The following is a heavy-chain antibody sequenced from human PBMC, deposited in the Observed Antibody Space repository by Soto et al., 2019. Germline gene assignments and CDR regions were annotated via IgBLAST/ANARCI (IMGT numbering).Heavy chain of an antibody. CDR1: GFTFNSYW. J-gene: IGHJ4*02. Sequence: GGSLRLSCAASGFTFNSYWMHWVRQAPGKGLVWVSRINSDGSSTSYADSVKGRFTISRDNAKNTLYLQMNSLRAEDTAVYYCARAHDYPITPIDYWGQGTLVTVSS. CDR3: ARAHDYPITPIDY. D-gene: IGHD4-17*01. V-gene: IGHV3-74*01. CDR2: INSDGSST.